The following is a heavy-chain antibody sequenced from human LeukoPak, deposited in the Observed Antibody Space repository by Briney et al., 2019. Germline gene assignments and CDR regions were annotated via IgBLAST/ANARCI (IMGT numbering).Heavy chain of an antibody. V-gene: IGHV3-74*01. Sequence: PGGSLRLSCAASGFTFSSYWMHWVRQAPGKGLVWVSRINSDGSSTSYADSVKGRFIISRDNAKNTLYLQMNSLRAEDTAMYYCAKDDDWGRFNHWGQGTLVTVSS. J-gene: IGHJ1*01. D-gene: IGHD3-16*01. CDR2: INSDGSST. CDR3: AKDDDWGRFNH. CDR1: GFTFSSYW.